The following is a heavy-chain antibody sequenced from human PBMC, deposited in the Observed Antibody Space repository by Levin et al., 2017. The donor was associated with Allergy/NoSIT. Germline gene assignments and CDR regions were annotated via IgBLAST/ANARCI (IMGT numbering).Heavy chain of an antibody. CDR1: GGTFSSYA. Sequence: KISCKASGGTFSSYAISWVRQAPGQGLEWMGRIIPILGIANYAQKFQGRVTITADKSTSTAYMELSSLRSEDTAVYYCARERPIVVVPAARFDPWGQGTLVTVSS. V-gene: IGHV1-69*04. J-gene: IGHJ5*02. CDR3: ARERPIVVVPAARFDP. CDR2: IIPILGIA. D-gene: IGHD2-2*01.